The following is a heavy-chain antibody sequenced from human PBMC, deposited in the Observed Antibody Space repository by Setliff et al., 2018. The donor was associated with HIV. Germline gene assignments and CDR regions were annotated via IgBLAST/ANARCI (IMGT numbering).Heavy chain of an antibody. D-gene: IGHD2-15*01. V-gene: IGHV1-2*02. CDR1: GGTFRSYA. Sequence: ASVKVSCKASGGTFRSYAISWVRQAPGQGLEWMGGIDPDKGDTGYAHNFQGRVIMTRDTSTSTVYMELHWLTSDDTAVYYCERVAHRLSGGIDYRGQGTQVTVSS. J-gene: IGHJ4*02. CDR3: ERVAHRLSGGIDY. CDR2: IDPDKGDT.